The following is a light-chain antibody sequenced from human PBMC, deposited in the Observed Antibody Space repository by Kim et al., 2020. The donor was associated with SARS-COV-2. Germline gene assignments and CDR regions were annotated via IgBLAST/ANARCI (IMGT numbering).Light chain of an antibody. CDR2: AAA. J-gene: IGKJ1*01. V-gene: IGKV1-39*01. CDR1: QRIISY. CDR3: QQSYSRGGGT. Sequence: AAVERVAITCRASQRIISYLNWYQQKQGKAPTLLIYAAASCQSGVLSRCSGSGCGTDFSLTISSLQPEDFATYYCQQSYSRGGGTFGQGTKVDIK.